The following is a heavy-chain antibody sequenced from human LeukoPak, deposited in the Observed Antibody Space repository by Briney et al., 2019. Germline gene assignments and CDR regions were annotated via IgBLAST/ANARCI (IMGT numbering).Heavy chain of an antibody. Sequence: GASVKVSCKASGYTFTGYYMHWVRQAPGQGLEWMGWISAYNGNTNYAQKLQGRVTMTTDTSTSTAYMELRSLRSDDTAVYYCARDNDFWSGYYIQVGYYGMDVWGQGTTVTVSS. CDR3: ARDNDFWSGYYIQVGYYGMDV. CDR2: ISAYNGNT. V-gene: IGHV1-18*04. CDR1: GYTFTGYY. D-gene: IGHD3-3*01. J-gene: IGHJ6*02.